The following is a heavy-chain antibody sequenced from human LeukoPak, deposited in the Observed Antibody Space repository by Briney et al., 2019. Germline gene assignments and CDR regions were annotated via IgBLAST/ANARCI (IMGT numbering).Heavy chain of an antibody. J-gene: IGHJ4*02. CDR2: INPSGGST. D-gene: IGHD1-26*01. CDR3: ARVYSGSYYYFDY. Sequence: ASVKVSCKASGGTFSSYAISWVRQAPGQGLEWMGIINPSGGSTSYAQKFQGRVTMTRDMSTSTVYMELSSLRSEDTAVYYCARVYSGSYYYFDYWGQGTLVTVSS. CDR1: GGTFSSYA. V-gene: IGHV1-46*01.